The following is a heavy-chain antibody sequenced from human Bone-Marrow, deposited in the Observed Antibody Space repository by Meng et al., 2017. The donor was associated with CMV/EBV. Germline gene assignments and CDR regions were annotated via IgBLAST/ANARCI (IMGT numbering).Heavy chain of an antibody. CDR2: ISSSSSYI. V-gene: IGHV3-21*01. D-gene: IGHD6-13*01. CDR1: GFTFSSYS. CDR3: ARVQGQQLVTYYYYGMDV. J-gene: IGHJ6*02. Sequence: GESLKISCAASGFTFSSYSMNWVRQAPGKGLEWVSSISSSSSYIYYADSVKGRFTISRDNAKNSLYPQMNSLRAEDTAVYYCARVQGQQLVTYYYYGMDVWGQGTTVTVSS.